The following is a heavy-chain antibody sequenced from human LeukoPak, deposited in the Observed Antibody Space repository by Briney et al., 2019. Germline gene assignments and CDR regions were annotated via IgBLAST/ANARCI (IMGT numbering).Heavy chain of an antibody. CDR2: IIPIFGIA. J-gene: IGHJ4*02. Sequence: SVKVSCKASGGTFSSYAISWVRQAPGQGLEWMGRIIPIFGIANYAQKFQGRVTITADKSTSTAYMELSSLRSEDTAVYYSARAAQQLVHIFDYWGQGTLVTVSS. D-gene: IGHD6-13*01. CDR3: ARAAQQLVHIFDY. CDR1: GGTFSSYA. V-gene: IGHV1-69*04.